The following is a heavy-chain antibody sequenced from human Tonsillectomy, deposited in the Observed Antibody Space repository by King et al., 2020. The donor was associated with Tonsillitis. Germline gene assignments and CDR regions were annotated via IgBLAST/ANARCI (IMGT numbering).Heavy chain of an antibody. V-gene: IGHV4-61*08. CDR1: GGPVSSGAYY. Sequence: QLQESGPGLLKPSETLSLTCTVSGGPVSSGAYYWSWIRQPPGKGLEWIGYTYYTGSTNYNPSLKSRVTISIDTSKNQFSLTMSSVTAADTAGYYCAIHPGGYDFWGNPSDNWFDPGGQGTLVTVSS. CDR3: AIHPGGYDFWGNPSDNWFDP. D-gene: IGHD3-3*01. J-gene: IGHJ5*02. CDR2: TYYTGST.